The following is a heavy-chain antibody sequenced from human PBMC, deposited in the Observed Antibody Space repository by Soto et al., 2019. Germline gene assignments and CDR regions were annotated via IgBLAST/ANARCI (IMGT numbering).Heavy chain of an antibody. CDR1: GGSISSGGYY. CDR3: ARDPGIAAAGSYYGMDV. J-gene: IGHJ6*02. CDR2: IYYSGST. Sequence: PSETLSSTGTVSGGSISSGGYYWSWIRPHPGKGLEWIGYIYYSGSTYYNPSLTSRVTISVDTSKNQFSLKLSSVTAADTAVYYCARDPGIAAAGSYYGMDVWGQGTTVTVSS. D-gene: IGHD6-13*01. V-gene: IGHV4-31*03.